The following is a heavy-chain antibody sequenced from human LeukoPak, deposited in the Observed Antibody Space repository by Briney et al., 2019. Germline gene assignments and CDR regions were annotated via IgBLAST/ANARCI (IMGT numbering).Heavy chain of an antibody. V-gene: IGHV3-30*04. J-gene: IGHJ6*02. CDR1: GFTFSSYA. Sequence: GGSLRLSCAASGFTFSSYAMHWVRQAPAKGLEWVAVISYDGCNKYYADSVKGRFTISRDNSKNTLYLQMNSLRAEDTAVYYCARDREWNYYYGMDVWGQGTTVTVSS. CDR2: ISYDGCNK. CDR3: ARDREWNYYYGMDV. D-gene: IGHD3-3*01.